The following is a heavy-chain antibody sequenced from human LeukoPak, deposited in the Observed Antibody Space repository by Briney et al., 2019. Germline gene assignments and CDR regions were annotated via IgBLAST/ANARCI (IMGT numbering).Heavy chain of an antibody. D-gene: IGHD2-21*02. Sequence: SETLSLTCTVSGGSISSSSYYWGWIRQPPGKGLEWIGSIYYSGSTYYNPSLKSRVTISVDTSKNQFSLKLSSVTAADTAVYYCARAQRRYCGGDCYSKWGQGTLVTVSS. J-gene: IGHJ4*02. CDR1: GGSISSSSYY. V-gene: IGHV4-39*07. CDR3: ARAQRRYCGGDCYSK. CDR2: IYYSGST.